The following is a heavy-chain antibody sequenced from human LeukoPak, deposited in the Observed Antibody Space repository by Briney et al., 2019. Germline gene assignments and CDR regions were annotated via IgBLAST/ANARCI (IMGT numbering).Heavy chain of an antibody. V-gene: IGHV1-46*01. Sequence: ASVKVSCKASGYTFTSYYIHWVRQAPGQGLEWMGIINASGASTSYAQKFQGRVIMTRDTSTSTAYMELSSLKSEDTAVYYCATGPPHYYGSGSYYYVDYWGQGTLVTVSS. CDR3: ATGPPHYYGSGSYYYVDY. D-gene: IGHD3-10*01. CDR1: GYTFTSYY. CDR2: INASGAST. J-gene: IGHJ4*02.